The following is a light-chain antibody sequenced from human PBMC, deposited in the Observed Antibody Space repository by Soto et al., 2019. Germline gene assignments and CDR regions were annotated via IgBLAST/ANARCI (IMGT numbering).Light chain of an antibody. J-gene: IGLJ2*01. CDR2: NND. V-gene: IGLV1-40*01. Sequence: QSVLTQPPSVSGAPGQRITISCTGSGSNIGAGYVVHWYQQLPGTAPRLLIYNNDNRPSGVPDRFSGSRSGASASLAITGLQAEDEADYFCQSFDSKPHVLFGGGTKVTVL. CDR3: QSFDSKPHVL. CDR1: GSNIGAGYV.